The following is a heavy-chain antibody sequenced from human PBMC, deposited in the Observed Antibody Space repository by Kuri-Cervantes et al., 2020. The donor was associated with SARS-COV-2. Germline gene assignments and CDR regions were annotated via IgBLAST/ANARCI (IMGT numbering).Heavy chain of an antibody. CDR1: GGSFSGYY. J-gene: IGHJ6*02. CDR2: INHSGST. Sequence: SETLSLTCAVYGGSFSGYYWSWIRQPPGKGLEWIGEINHSGSTNYNPSLKSRVTISVDTSKNQFSLKLSSVTAADTAVYYCARAPKYGDYPRWYYYYGMDVWGQGTTVTVSS. D-gene: IGHD4-17*01. CDR3: ARAPKYGDYPRWYYYYGMDV. V-gene: IGHV4-34*01.